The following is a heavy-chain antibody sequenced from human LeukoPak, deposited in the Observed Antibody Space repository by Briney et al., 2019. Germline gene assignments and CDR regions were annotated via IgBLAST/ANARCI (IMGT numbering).Heavy chain of an antibody. V-gene: IGHV3-66*01. CDR1: GFTVSSNY. J-gene: IGHJ4*02. CDR3: VKSPWYHGSGSYSGTIH. CDR2: IYSGGTT. Sequence: GGSLRLSCAASGFTVSSNYMSWVRKAPGKGLEWVSLIYSGGTTYHADSVKGRFTISRDDSKNTLYLQMNNLRAEDTAVYYCVKSPWYHGSGSYSGTIHWGQGTLATVSS. D-gene: IGHD3-10*01.